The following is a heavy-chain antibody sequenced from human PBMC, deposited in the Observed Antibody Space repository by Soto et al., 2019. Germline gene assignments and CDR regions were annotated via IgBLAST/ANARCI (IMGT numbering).Heavy chain of an antibody. CDR1: GLTFSSYA. D-gene: IGHD3-10*01. J-gene: IGHJ4*02. Sequence: EVQLLESGGGLVQPGGSLSLSCAASGLTFSSYAMSWVRQAPGKGLECVSNISGNGGLTYYADSVKGRFTISRDNPKNTLYLQMNSLGAGDTATYCCAILLVTMFREIFSTPIDYWGLGTLVTVAS. CDR2: ISGNGGLT. V-gene: IGHV3-23*01. CDR3: AILLVTMFREIFSTPIDY.